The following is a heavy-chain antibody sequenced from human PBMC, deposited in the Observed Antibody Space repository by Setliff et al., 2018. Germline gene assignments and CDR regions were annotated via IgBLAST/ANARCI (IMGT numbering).Heavy chain of an antibody. D-gene: IGHD3-16*01. V-gene: IGHV4-38-2*02. CDR3: ARGGEIEPF. J-gene: IGHJ4*02. CDR1: GYSISSGYY. CDR2: MYHSGSV. Sequence: SETLSLTCTVSGYSISSGYYWGWIRQPPGKGLEWIGNMYHSGSVYYNPSLKSRVTISVDTSKNQFSLKVTSVTAADTAVYYCARGGEIEPFWGQGTLVTVSS.